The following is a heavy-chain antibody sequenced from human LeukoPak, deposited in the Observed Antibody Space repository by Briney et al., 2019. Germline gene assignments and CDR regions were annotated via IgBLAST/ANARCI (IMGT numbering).Heavy chain of an antibody. CDR3: ARSVVVPAAHYGAYYYYYYMDV. CDR1: GYTFTSYG. CDR2: ISAYNGNT. V-gene: IGHV1-18*01. J-gene: IGHJ6*03. D-gene: IGHD2-2*01. Sequence: ASVKVSCKASGYTFTSYGISWVRQAPGQGLEWMGWISAYNGNTNYAQKLQGRVTMTTDTSTSTAYMELRSLRSDDTAVYYCARSVVVPAAHYGAYYYYYYMDVWGKGTTVTVSS.